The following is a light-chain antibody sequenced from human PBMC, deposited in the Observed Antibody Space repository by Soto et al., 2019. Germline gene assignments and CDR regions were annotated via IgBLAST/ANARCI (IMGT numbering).Light chain of an antibody. CDR3: QHCGTAPWT. Sequence: EIVLTQSPGTLSLSPGERATLSCRASQSVSSSYLAWYQQRPGQAPRLLIYGASGRATGIPDRFSGSGSGTDFTLTISRLEPEDFAVYYCQHCGTAPWTVGPGTKVDIK. V-gene: IGKV3-20*01. CDR2: GAS. CDR1: QSVSSSY. J-gene: IGKJ1*01.